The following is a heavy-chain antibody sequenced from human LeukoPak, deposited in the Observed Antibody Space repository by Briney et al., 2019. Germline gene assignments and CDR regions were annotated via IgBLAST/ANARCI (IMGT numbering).Heavy chain of an antibody. J-gene: IGHJ4*02. D-gene: IGHD2-15*01. Sequence: PSETLSLTCTVSGGSISSSSYYWGWIRQPPGKGLEWIGSIYYSGSTYYNPSLKSRVTISVDTSKNQFSLKLSSVTAADTAVYYCARHLGYCSGGSCYPFDYWGQGTLVTVSS. CDR2: IYYSGST. CDR3: ARHLGYCSGGSCYPFDY. CDR1: GGSISSSSYY. V-gene: IGHV4-39*01.